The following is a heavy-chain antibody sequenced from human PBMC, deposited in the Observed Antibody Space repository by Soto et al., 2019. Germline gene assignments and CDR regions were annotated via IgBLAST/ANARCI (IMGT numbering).Heavy chain of an antibody. Sequence: SVKVSCKASGGTFSSYTISWVRQAPGQGLEWMGRIIPILGIANYAQKFQGRVTITADKSTSTAYMELSSLRSEDTAAYYCERVGARPTSTSCGVDYYYYYYMDVWGKGTTVTVSS. CDR3: ERVGARPTSTSCGVDYYYYYYMDV. J-gene: IGHJ6*03. V-gene: IGHV1-69*02. CDR2: IIPILGIA. D-gene: IGHD1-1*01. CDR1: GGTFSSYT.